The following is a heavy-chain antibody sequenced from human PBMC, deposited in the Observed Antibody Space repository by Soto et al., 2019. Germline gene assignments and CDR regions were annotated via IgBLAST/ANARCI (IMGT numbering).Heavy chain of an antibody. V-gene: IGHV4-34*01. D-gene: IGHD5-18*01. CDR1: GGSFSGYY. CDR3: ARDIFGGYCYQDRGKRPLYYVDY. J-gene: IGHJ4*01. CDR2: INHSGST. Sequence: QVQLQQWGAGLLKPSETLSLTCAVYGGSFSGYYWSWIRQPPGKGLEWIGEINHSGSTNYNPSLKSRVNISVDTFKNQFSLKLSSVTAADTAVYCCARDIFGGYCYQDRGKRPLYYVDYWGQGTLVTVSS.